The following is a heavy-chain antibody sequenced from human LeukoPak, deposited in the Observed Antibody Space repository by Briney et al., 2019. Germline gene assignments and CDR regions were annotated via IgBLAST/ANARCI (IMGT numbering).Heavy chain of an antibody. V-gene: IGHV3-23*01. D-gene: IGHD3-10*01. CDR3: VRAPFSWFTYIDY. CDR1: GFTFSNYA. J-gene: IGHJ4*02. Sequence: GGSLRLSCAASGFTFSNYAMAWVRQAPGKGPEWVSVISDSGGNILYADSVRGRFTISRDNSKNTLYLQMNSLRVGDTAVYYCVRAPFSWFTYIDYWGQGTLVTVSS. CDR2: ISDSGGNI.